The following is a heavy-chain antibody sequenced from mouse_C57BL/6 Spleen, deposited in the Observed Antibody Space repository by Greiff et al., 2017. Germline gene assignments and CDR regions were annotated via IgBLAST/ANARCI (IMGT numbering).Heavy chain of an antibody. CDR1: GYTFTSYG. D-gene: IGHD1-1*01. Sequence: QVQLQQSGAELARPGASVKLSCKASGYTFTSYGISWVKQRTGQGLEWIGEIYPRSGNTYYNEKFKGKGTLTADKSSSTAYMELRSLTSEDSAVYFCARERYYGSSLYYYAMDYWGQGTSVTVSS. CDR2: IYPRSGNT. J-gene: IGHJ4*01. CDR3: ARERYYGSSLYYYAMDY. V-gene: IGHV1-81*01.